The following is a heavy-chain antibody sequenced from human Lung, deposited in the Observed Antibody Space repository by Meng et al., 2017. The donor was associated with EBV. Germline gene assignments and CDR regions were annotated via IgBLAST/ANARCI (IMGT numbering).Heavy chain of an antibody. CDR1: GDSISSDIW. V-gene: IGHV4-4*02. D-gene: IGHD1-1*01. Sequence: QVQLQESGPGLVKPSWTLSLTCTVSGDSISSDIWWSWVRQPPGKGLEWIGEVYHRGDTNYNPSLKSRVVISVDRSKNQFSLNLSSVTAADAAVYYCGRDQGRQLINHWGQGTLVTVFS. CDR3: GRDQGRQLINH. CDR2: VYHRGDT. J-gene: IGHJ4*02.